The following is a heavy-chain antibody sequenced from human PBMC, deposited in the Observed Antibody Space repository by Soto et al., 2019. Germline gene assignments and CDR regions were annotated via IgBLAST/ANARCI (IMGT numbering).Heavy chain of an antibody. J-gene: IGHJ6*03. V-gene: IGHV3-7*01. Sequence: GGSLRLSCAASGFTFSSYWMSWVRQAPGKGLEWVANIKQDGREKYYVDSVKGRLTISRDNAKNSLYLQMKSLRAEDTAVYYCARDLDFWSGYYLFYYMDVWGKGTTVTSP. CDR3: ARDLDFWSGYYLFYYMDV. CDR1: GFTFSSYW. D-gene: IGHD3-3*01. CDR2: IKQDGREK.